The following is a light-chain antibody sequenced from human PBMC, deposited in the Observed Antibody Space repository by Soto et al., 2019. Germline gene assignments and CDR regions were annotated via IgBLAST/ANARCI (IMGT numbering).Light chain of an antibody. V-gene: IGKV1-5*03. CDR2: KAS. Sequence: IQMTQFPSSLSPSVGDRVTITCRASQDIRSDLGWYQQRPGKAPNLLIFKASTLETGVPSRFSGSGSETEFTLTISSLQPDDSATYYCQPYNSYSRTFGQGTKVDIK. CDR1: QDIRSD. CDR3: QPYNSYSRT. J-gene: IGKJ1*01.